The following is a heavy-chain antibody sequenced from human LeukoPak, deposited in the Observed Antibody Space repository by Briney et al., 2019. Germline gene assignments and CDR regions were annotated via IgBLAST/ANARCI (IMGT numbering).Heavy chain of an antibody. J-gene: IGHJ6*02. CDR3: ARERGSGQYGMDV. V-gene: IGHV3-21*01. Sequence: PGGSLRLSCAASGFTFSSYSMNWVRQAPGKGLEWVSSISSSGSYIYYADSAKGRFTISRDNAKNSLYLQMNSLRAEDTAVYYCARERGSGQYGMDVWGQGTTVTVSS. CDR1: GFTFSSYS. D-gene: IGHD6-19*01. CDR2: ISSSGSYI.